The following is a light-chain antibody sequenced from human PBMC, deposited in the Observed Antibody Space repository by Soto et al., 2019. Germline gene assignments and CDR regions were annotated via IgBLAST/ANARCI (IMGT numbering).Light chain of an antibody. CDR2: DAF. V-gene: IGKV3-15*01. Sequence: EKVMTQSPATLSVSPGERATLSCRASQNVKTRSAWYQQKPGQAPRLLIYDAFTRATGIPARFSGSASGTEFTLTISSLQPEDFAVYYCQQYDEWPLTFGGGTKVDIK. CDR3: QQYDEWPLT. CDR1: QNVKTR. J-gene: IGKJ4*01.